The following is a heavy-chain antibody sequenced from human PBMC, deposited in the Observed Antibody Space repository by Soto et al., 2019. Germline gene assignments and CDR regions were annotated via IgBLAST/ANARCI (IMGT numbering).Heavy chain of an antibody. J-gene: IGHJ5*02. CDR1: GFTFSSYT. CDR3: ARGGRAYSSSSPIWFDP. D-gene: IGHD6-6*01. Sequence: GGFLRLSCAASGFTFSSYTMNWVRQAPGKGLEWVSSISISSTYIFYADSLKGRFTISRDNAKNSLYLQMNSLRAEDTAVYYCARGGRAYSSSSPIWFDPWGQGILVTVSS. V-gene: IGHV3-21*01. CDR2: ISISSTYI.